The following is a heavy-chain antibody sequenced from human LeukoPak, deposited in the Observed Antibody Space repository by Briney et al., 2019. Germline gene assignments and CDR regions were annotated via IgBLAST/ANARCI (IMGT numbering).Heavy chain of an antibody. CDR1: GYTFTGYY. Sequence: ASVKVSCKASGYTFTGYYMHWVRQAPGQGLEWMGWINPNSGDTNYAQKFQGRVTITRNTSISTAYMELSSLRSEDTAVYYCARDGRIAALYYFDYWGQGTLVTVSS. D-gene: IGHD6-13*01. CDR3: ARDGRIAALYYFDY. CDR2: INPNSGDT. J-gene: IGHJ4*02. V-gene: IGHV1-2*02.